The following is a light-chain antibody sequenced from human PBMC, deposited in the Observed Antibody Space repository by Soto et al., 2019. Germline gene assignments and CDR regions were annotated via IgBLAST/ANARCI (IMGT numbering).Light chain of an antibody. CDR3: QQYYNWWT. J-gene: IGKJ1*01. V-gene: IGKV3-15*01. Sequence: EIVMTQSPATVSVSPGERATLSCRASPSVSNNLAWYQKKPGQAPRLLIYGASTRATGIPARFSGSGSGTEFTLTISSLQSEDFAFYYCQQYYNWWTFGQGTRVDIK. CDR2: GAS. CDR1: PSVSNN.